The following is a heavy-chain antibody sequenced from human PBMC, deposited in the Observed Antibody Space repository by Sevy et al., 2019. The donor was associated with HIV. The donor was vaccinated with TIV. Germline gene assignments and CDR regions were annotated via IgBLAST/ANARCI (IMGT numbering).Heavy chain of an antibody. J-gene: IGHJ6*02. Sequence: ASVKVSCKASGYTFTSYGISWVRQAPGQGLEWMGWISAYNGNTNYAQKLQGRVTMTTDTSTSTAYMELRSLRSDDTAVYYCARNPYSGRRSYYYYGMDVWGQGTTVTVSS. V-gene: IGHV1-18*01. CDR3: ARNPYSGRRSYYYYGMDV. CDR1: GYTFTSYG. CDR2: ISAYNGNT. D-gene: IGHD1-26*01.